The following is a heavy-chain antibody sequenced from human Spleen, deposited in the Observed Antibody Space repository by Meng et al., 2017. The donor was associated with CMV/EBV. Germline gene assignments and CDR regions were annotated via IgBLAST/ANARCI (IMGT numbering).Heavy chain of an antibody. CDR2: ISSSSSYI. D-gene: IGHD3-3*01. Sequence: GGSLRLSCAASGFTFSSYSMNWVRQAPGKGLEWVLSISSSSSYIYYADSVKGRFTIYRDNAKNSLYLQMNSLRAEDTAVYYCARGIPYYDFWRGYYGMDVWGQGTTVTVSS. J-gene: IGHJ6*02. CDR3: ARGIPYYDFWRGYYGMDV. CDR1: GFTFSSYS. V-gene: IGHV3-21*01.